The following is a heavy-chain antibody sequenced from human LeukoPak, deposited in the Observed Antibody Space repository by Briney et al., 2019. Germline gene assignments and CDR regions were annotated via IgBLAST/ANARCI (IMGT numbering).Heavy chain of an antibody. CDR3: ARGLPGLIGWGSYAYYNWFDP. CDR1: GYTFTSFG. Sequence: GASVKVSCKASGYTFTSFGISWIRQAPGQGLEWMGWVGGNSAYTNSAQKLQDRVTMTTDTSTNTAYMELRSLRSDDTAVYYCARGLPGLIGWGSYAYYNWFDPWGQGTLVTVSS. V-gene: IGHV1-18*01. J-gene: IGHJ5*02. CDR2: VGGNSAYT. D-gene: IGHD1-26*01.